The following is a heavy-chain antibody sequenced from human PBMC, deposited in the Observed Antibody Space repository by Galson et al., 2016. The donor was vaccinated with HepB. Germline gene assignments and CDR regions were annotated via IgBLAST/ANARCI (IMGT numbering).Heavy chain of an antibody. V-gene: IGHV3-23*01. CDR1: GFTFRNYA. CDR3: ASPIVGAPS. D-gene: IGHD1-26*01. J-gene: IGHJ4*02. CDR2: IGGSGSST. Sequence: SLRLSCAASGFTFRNYAMTWVRQAPGKGLEWVSGIGGSGSSTYYVDSVRGRFTISRDNSKNTLFLQMKSVRADDTAVYYCASPIVGAPSWGQGTLVTVSS.